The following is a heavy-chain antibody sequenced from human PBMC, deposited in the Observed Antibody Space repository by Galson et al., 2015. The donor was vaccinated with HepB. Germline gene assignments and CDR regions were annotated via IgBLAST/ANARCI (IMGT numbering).Heavy chain of an antibody. D-gene: IGHD3-16*01. CDR3: ARLVWGLHGYSYGGPADY. CDR1: GFLFSDNY. J-gene: IGHJ4*02. Sequence: SLRLSCAASGFLFSDNYMSWIRQAPGKGLEWVSFISTGSDYTNYADSVKGRFTISRDNARNSLYLQLNTLRAEDTAVYYCARLVWGLHGYSYGGPADYWGQGALVTVSS. CDR2: ISTGSDYT. V-gene: IGHV3-11*06.